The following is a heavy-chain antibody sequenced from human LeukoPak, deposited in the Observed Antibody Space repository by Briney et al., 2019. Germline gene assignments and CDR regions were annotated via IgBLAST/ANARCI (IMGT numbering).Heavy chain of an antibody. V-gene: IGHV3-74*01. Sequence: AGGSLRLSCAASGFTFSSYWMHWVRQAPGKGLVWVSRISSDGSTTRYADSVKGRFTISRDNAKNTLSLQMNSLRAEDTAVYYCARDNNWNYPDYWGQGTPVTVSS. D-gene: IGHD1-7*01. CDR3: ARDNNWNYPDY. CDR2: ISSDGSTT. J-gene: IGHJ4*02. CDR1: GFTFSSYW.